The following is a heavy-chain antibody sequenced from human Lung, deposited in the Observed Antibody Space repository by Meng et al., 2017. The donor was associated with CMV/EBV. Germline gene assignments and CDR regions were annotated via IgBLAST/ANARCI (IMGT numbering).Heavy chain of an antibody. Sequence: SXTLSLXCTVSGGSVSSGRYYWIWSRQPPGQGLEWIGYIYYSGSTNYNPSLKSRVTISVDTSKNQFSLKLSSVTAADTAVYYCARDPIRVLRCLEWNYYYYGMDVWXQGTTVTVSS. D-gene: IGHD3-3*01. V-gene: IGHV4-61*01. CDR1: GGSVSSGRYY. CDR3: ARDPIRVLRCLEWNYYYYGMDV. J-gene: IGHJ6*02. CDR2: IYYSGST.